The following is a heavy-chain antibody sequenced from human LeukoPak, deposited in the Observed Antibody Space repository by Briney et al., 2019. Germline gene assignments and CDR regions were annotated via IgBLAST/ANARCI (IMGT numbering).Heavy chain of an antibody. D-gene: IGHD3-10*01. V-gene: IGHV3-21*01. CDR3: AIRGCPMVQNY. CDR1: GFTFNTYN. J-gene: IGHJ4*02. CDR2: ISSSSSYI. Sequence: GGSLRLSCVASGFTFNTYNMNWVRQAPGKGLEWVSSISSSSSYIYYADSVKGRFTISIDNAKNSLYLQMNSLRAEDTAVYYCAIRGCPMVQNYWGQGTLVTVSS.